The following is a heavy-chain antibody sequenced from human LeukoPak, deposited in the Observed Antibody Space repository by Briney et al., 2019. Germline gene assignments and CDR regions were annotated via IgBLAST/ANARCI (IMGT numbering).Heavy chain of an antibody. V-gene: IGHV3-48*03. Sequence: GGSLRLSCAASGFTFSSYEMNWVRQAPGKGLEWVSYISISGSTIYYADSVKGRFTISRDNAKNSLYLQMNSLRAVDTAVYYCARGSASTSCEGECHEAFDIWGQGTMVTVSS. D-gene: IGHD2-2*01. J-gene: IGHJ3*02. CDR2: ISISGSTI. CDR1: GFTFSSYE. CDR3: ARGSASTSCEGECHEAFDI.